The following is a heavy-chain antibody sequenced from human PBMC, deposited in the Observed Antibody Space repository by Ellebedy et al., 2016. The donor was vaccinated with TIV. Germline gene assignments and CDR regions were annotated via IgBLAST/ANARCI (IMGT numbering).Heavy chain of an antibody. CDR3: AKDYGDQIFDY. Sequence: SETLSLTCTVSGGSISSYYWSWIRQPPGKGLEWIGYIYYSGSTNYNPSLKSRVTISVDTSKNQFSLKLSSVTAADTAVYYCAKDYGDQIFDYWGQGTLVTVSS. J-gene: IGHJ4*02. CDR2: IYYSGST. D-gene: IGHD4-17*01. V-gene: IGHV4-59*01. CDR1: GGSISSYY.